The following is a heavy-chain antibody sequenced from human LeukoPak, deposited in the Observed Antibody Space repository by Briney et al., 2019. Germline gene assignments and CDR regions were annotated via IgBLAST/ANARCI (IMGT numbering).Heavy chain of an antibody. CDR1: GFTFSSYG. D-gene: IGHD3-9*01. CDR2: ISYDGSNK. J-gene: IGHJ4*02. CDR3: AKDLRSRRYPKESPDY. Sequence: GGSLRHSCAASGFTFSSYGMHWVRQAPGKGLEWVAVISYDGSNKYYADSVKGRFTISRDNSKNTLYLQMNSLRAEDTAVYYCAKDLRSRRYPKESPDYWGQGTLVTVSS. V-gene: IGHV3-30*18.